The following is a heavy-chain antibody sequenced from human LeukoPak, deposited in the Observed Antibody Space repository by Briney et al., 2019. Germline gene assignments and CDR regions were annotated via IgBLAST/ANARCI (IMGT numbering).Heavy chain of an antibody. CDR2: INLAGSEK. CDR3: TTFDSRLTDY. J-gene: IGHJ4*02. V-gene: IGHV3-7*05. D-gene: IGHD6-13*01. Sequence: PGSSLSLSCAPSGFNLNSYWISWVRQAPGRGLDWLANINLAGSEKYHVDSVKGRFTITRDNAKNSLYVQMNSLRAEDTAVYYCTTFDSRLTDYWGQGTLVTVSS. CDR1: GFNLNSYW.